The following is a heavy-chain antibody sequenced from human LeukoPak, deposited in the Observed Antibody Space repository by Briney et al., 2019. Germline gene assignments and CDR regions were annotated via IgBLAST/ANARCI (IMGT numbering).Heavy chain of an antibody. D-gene: IGHD3-10*01. CDR2: ISGSGGST. V-gene: IGHV3-23*01. CDR1: GFTFSTYA. Sequence: GGSLRLSCAASGFTFSTYAMSWVRQAPGKGLEWVSAISGSGGSTYYADSVKGRFTTSRDNSKNTLYLQMNSLRAEDTAVYYCAKDLGISGWSFDYWGQGTLVTVSS. J-gene: IGHJ4*02. CDR3: AKDLGISGWSFDY.